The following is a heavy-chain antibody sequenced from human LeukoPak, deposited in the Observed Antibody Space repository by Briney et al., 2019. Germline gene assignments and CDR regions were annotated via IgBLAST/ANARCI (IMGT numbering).Heavy chain of an antibody. CDR1: GFTFSSYA. J-gene: IGHJ4*02. D-gene: IGHD6-25*01. CDR2: ISGSGGST. Sequence: GGSLRLSCAASGFTFSSYAMSWVRQAPGKGLEWVSAISGSGGSTYYADSVKGRFTISRDNSKNTLYLQMNSLRAEHTAIYYCAKDRGIGWPLFDYWGQGTLVTVSS. V-gene: IGHV3-23*01. CDR3: AKDRGIGWPLFDY.